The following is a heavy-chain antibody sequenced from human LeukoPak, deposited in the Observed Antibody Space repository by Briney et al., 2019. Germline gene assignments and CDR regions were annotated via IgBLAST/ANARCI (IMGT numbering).Heavy chain of an antibody. Sequence: SETLSLTCAVYGGSFSGYYWSWIRQPPGKGLEWIGEINHSGSTNYNPSLKSRVTISVDTSKNQFSLKLSSVTAADTAVYYCARTYYYDSSKAFDIWGQGAMVTVSS. V-gene: IGHV4-34*01. D-gene: IGHD3-22*01. J-gene: IGHJ3*02. CDR3: ARTYYYDSSKAFDI. CDR2: INHSGST. CDR1: GGSFSGYY.